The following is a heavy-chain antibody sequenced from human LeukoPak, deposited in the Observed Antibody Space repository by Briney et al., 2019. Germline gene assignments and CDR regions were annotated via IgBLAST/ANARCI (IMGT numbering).Heavy chain of an antibody. Sequence: GRSLRLSCAASGFTFSSHAMHWVRQAPGKGLEWVAVIWYDGSNKYYADSVKGRFTTSRDNSKNTLYLQMNSLRAEDTAVYYCARGYDYGDYQLRYWGQGTLVTVSS. CDR3: ARGYDYGDYQLRY. CDR2: IWYDGSNK. J-gene: IGHJ4*02. D-gene: IGHD4-17*01. V-gene: IGHV3-33*08. CDR1: GFTFSSHA.